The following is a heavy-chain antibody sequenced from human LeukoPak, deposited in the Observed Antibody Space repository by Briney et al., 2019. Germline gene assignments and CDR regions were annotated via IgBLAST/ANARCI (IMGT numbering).Heavy chain of an antibody. CDR1: GGSISSYY. V-gene: IGHV4-59*01. Sequence: PSETLSLTCTVSGGSISSYYWSWIRQPPGKGLEWIGYIYYSGSTNYSPSLKSRVTISVDTSKNQFSLKLSSVTAADTAVYYCARVGGGNRYDAFDIWGQGAMVTVSS. J-gene: IGHJ3*02. CDR2: IYYSGST. CDR3: ARVGGGNRYDAFDI. D-gene: IGHD4-23*01.